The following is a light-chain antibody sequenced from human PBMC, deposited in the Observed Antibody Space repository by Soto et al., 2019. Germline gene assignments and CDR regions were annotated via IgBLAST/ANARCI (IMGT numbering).Light chain of an antibody. V-gene: IGLV2-14*01. CDR1: STNVGGYNY. CDR2: DGS. CDR3: RSYKSNSTAV. Sequence: QSVLTQPASVPGAPGQSITISCTGTSTNVGGYNYVYWYQQHPGTAPKLLIYDGSDRPSGVPDRFSASESGNSASLAISGLQAEDEAVYYCRSYKSNSTAVFGGGTKLTVL. J-gene: IGLJ2*01.